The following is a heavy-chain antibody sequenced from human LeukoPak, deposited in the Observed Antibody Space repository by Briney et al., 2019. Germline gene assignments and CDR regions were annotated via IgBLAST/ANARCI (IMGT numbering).Heavy chain of an antibody. CDR2: ISSSSSYI. Sequence: GGSLRLSCAASGFTFSDYYMSWIRQAPGKGLEWVSSISSSSSYIYYADSVKGRFTISRDNAKNSLYLQMNSLRAEDTAVYYCAREGSYSGYDYYYYYYMDVWGKGTTVTVSS. CDR3: AREGSYSGYDYYYYYYMDV. V-gene: IGHV3-11*06. CDR1: GFTFSDYY. D-gene: IGHD5-12*01. J-gene: IGHJ6*03.